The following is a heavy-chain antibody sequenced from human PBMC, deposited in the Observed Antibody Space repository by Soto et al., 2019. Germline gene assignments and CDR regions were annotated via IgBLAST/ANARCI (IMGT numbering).Heavy chain of an antibody. Sequence: QVQLVQSGAEVKKPGSSVKVSCKASGGTFSSYAISWVRQAPGQGLEWMGGIIPIFGTANYAQKFQGRVTLTADESTSTAYMELSSLRSEDTAVYYCASTSGSYPPDNRGPPDYWGQGTLVTVSS. CDR1: GGTFSSYA. V-gene: IGHV1-69*01. CDR3: ASTSGSYPPDNRGPPDY. CDR2: IIPIFGTA. J-gene: IGHJ4*02. D-gene: IGHD1-26*01.